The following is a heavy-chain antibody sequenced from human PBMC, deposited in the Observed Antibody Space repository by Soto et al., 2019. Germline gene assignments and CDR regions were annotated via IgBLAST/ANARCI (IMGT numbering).Heavy chain of an antibody. CDR1: GFTFSSYS. Sequence: GGSLRLSCAASGFTFSSYSMNWVRQAPGKGLEWVSYISSSSSTIYYADSVKGPFTISRDNAKNSLYLQMNRLRDEDTAVYYCARDSPVLRFLEWLSTFPPIGMDVWGQGTTVTVPS. CDR2: ISSSSSTI. CDR3: ARDSPVLRFLEWLSTFPPIGMDV. V-gene: IGHV3-48*02. J-gene: IGHJ6*02. D-gene: IGHD3-3*01.